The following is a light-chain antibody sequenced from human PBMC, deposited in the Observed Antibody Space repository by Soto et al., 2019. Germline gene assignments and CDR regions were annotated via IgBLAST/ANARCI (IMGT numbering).Light chain of an antibody. CDR2: VNSDGSH. Sequence: QLVLTQSPSASASLGAWVNLTCTLSSGHSNYAIAWHQQQPEKGPRYLMKVNSDGSHRKGDGIPDRFSGSSSGAQRYLTISSLQSEDEADYYCQTWGTGIRVFGTGTKLTVL. CDR1: SGHSNYA. CDR3: QTWGTGIRV. J-gene: IGLJ1*01. V-gene: IGLV4-69*01.